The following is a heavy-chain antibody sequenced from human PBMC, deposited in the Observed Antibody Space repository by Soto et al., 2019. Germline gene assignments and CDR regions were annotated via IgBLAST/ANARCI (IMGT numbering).Heavy chain of an antibody. J-gene: IGHJ6*02. CDR1: GFTFRSYS. CDR2: ISSSNRTI. Sequence: PWGSLRLSCAASGFTFRSYSMNWVRQAPGKGLEWVSYISSSNRTINYADSVKGRFIISRDNAKNSLYLQMHSLRDEDTAVYYCAREGWPLLQTGMDVWGQGTTVTVSS. CDR3: AREGWPLLQTGMDV. V-gene: IGHV3-48*02. D-gene: IGHD2-15*01.